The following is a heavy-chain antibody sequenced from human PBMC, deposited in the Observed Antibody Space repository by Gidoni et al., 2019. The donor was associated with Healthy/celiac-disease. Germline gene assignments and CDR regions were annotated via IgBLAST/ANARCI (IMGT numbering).Heavy chain of an antibody. CDR1: GFTFSSYA. J-gene: IGHJ4*02. V-gene: IGHV3-23*01. CDR3: ALFSSSWYDGFLDY. D-gene: IGHD6-13*01. Sequence: EVQLLESGGGLVQPGGSLRLSCAASGFTFSSYAMSWVRQAPGKGLEWVSASSGSGGSTYYADSVKGRFTISRDNSKNTLYLQMNSLRAEDTAVYYCALFSSSWYDGFLDYWGQGTLVTVSS. CDR2: SSGSGGST.